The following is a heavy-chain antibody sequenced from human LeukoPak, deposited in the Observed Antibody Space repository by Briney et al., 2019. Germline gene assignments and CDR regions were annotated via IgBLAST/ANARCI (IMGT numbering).Heavy chain of an antibody. D-gene: IGHD6-19*01. CDR1: GGSMYSYY. V-gene: IGHV4-59*08. CDR3: ARHCGYSSGWYGGGFDY. J-gene: IGHJ4*02. CDR2: IYHSANN. Sequence: SETLSLTCTVSGGSMYSYYWRWIRQPPGKGLEWIANIYHSANNNFIPSYNPSLKSRVTISVDTSKSQFSLKLSSVTAADTAVYYCARHCGYSSGWYGGGFDYWGQGTLVTVSS.